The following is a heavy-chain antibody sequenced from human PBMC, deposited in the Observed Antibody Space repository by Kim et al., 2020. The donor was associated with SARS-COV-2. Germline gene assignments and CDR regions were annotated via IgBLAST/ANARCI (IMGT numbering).Heavy chain of an antibody. CDR3: AKDRPIWNYEVGYFDY. Sequence: GGSLRLSCAASGFTFSSYAMSWVRQAPGKGLEWVSAISGSGGSTYYADSVKGRFTISRDNSKNTLYLQMNSLRAEDTAVYYCAKDRPIWNYEVGYFDYWGQGTLVTVSS. CDR2: ISGSGGST. D-gene: IGHD1-7*01. V-gene: IGHV3-23*01. J-gene: IGHJ4*02. CDR1: GFTFSSYA.